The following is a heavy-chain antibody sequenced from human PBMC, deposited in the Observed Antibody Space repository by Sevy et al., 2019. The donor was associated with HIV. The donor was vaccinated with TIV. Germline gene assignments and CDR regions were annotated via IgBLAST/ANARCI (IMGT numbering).Heavy chain of an antibody. CDR3: GRDQYYDVLTGLYAIDV. D-gene: IGHD3-9*01. J-gene: IGHJ6*02. Sequence: SETLSLTCSVSAMSVSSANDYWTWIRQPPGKGLEWIGHVFYFGSTNYNPSLKSRVTISLDTSKIQFSLKLTSVTAADTAVYYCGRDQYYDVLTGLYAIDVWGQGTTVTVSS. CDR2: VFYFGST. CDR1: AMSVSSANDY. V-gene: IGHV4-61*01.